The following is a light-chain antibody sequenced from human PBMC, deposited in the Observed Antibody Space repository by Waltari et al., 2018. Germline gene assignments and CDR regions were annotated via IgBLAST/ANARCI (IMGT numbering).Light chain of an antibody. V-gene: IGKV3-11*01. J-gene: IGKJ5*01. CDR3: QQRTNWVTT. CDR1: ESVSSY. Sequence: EIELTQSPATLSLSPGERATLSCRANESVSSYLAWYQQKPGQAPRLLIYDASNRAAGLPARFSGSWYGTDFTLTISSLEPEDFAIYYCQQRTNWVTTFGQGTRLDIK. CDR2: DAS.